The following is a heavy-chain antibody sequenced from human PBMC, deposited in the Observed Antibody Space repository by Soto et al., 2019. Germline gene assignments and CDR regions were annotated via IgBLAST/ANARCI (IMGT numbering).Heavy chain of an antibody. CDR1: GFTFRNFV. Sequence: EVQLLESGGGIVQPGGSLRVSCVASGFTFRNFVMSWVRQAPGKGLEWVSAIRGTGGETFYADSVKSRFTISRDNSKNTLYLQMNSLRDEDTALYFCAQDRGWGVVSSSHDYWGQGTLVTVSS. D-gene: IGHD2-21*01. CDR2: IRGTGGET. V-gene: IGHV3-23*01. CDR3: AQDRGWGVVSSSHDY. J-gene: IGHJ4*02.